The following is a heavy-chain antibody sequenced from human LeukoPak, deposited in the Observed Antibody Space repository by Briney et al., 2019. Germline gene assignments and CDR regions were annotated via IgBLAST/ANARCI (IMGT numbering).Heavy chain of an antibody. V-gene: IGHV3-30*03. CDR3: ARGDRGLGSGPPHDY. CDR1: GFTFSTYG. D-gene: IGHD3-10*01. CDR2: ISHDDGSNK. Sequence: PGRSLRLSCAASGFTFSTYGVHWVRQAPGKGLEWVAVISHDDGSNKYYADFVKGRFTISRDNSKNTLYLQMNSLRAEDTAVYYCARGDRGLGSGPPHDYWGQGTLVTVSS. J-gene: IGHJ4*02.